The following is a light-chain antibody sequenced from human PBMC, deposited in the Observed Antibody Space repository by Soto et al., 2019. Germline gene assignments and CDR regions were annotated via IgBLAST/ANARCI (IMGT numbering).Light chain of an antibody. V-gene: IGKV3D-20*02. CDR1: QSVTSNA. J-gene: IGKJ5*01. CDR3: QQRYNWPIT. CDR2: GVS. Sequence: EIVLTQSSATLSLSPGERATLSCRSSQSVTSNALAWYQQKPGQAPRLLIYGVSSRATGIPDRFSGSGSGTDFTLTISSLEPEDFSVYYCQQRYNWPITFGQGTRLEIK.